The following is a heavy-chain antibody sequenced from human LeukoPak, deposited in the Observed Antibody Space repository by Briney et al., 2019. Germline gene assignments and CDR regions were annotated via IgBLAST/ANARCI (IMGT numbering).Heavy chain of an antibody. CDR2: TYWDDDE. CDR1: GFSLSTSGVG. D-gene: IGHD4-23*01. CDR3: AHSCGGGNSAYFDY. J-gene: IGHJ4*02. V-gene: IGHV2-5*02. Sequence: SGPTLVRPTQTLTLTCTFSGFSLSTSGVGVGWIRQPPGKALEWLAVTYWDDDERYSPSLKSRLTITKDTSKNQVVLTMTNMDPVDTATYYCAHSCGGGNSAYFDYWGQGTLVTVFS.